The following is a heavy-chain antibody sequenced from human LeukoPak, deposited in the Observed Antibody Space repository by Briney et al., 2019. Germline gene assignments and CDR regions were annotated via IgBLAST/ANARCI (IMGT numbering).Heavy chain of an antibody. D-gene: IGHD1-20*01. CDR3: ARGEYNWNDLHL. CDR1: GFTVSSSY. V-gene: IGHV3-66*01. J-gene: IGHJ5*02. CDR2: IYSSGTT. Sequence: GGSLRLSCAASGFTVSSSYMSWVRQAPGKGLEWVSVIYSSGTTYYADSVKGRFTISRDKSKNTLYLQMNSLRAEDTAVYYCARGEYNWNDLHLWGQGTLVTVSS.